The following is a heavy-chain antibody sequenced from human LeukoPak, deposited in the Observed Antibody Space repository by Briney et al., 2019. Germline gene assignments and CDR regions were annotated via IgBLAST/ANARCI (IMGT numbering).Heavy chain of an antibody. J-gene: IGHJ4*02. CDR2: IQYDGSKT. D-gene: IGHD2-2*01. Sequence: GGSLRLSCAASGFTFSNYGMHWVRQPPGQGLEWLTAIQYDGSKTYYAESVRGRITISRDDSKYTLYLQMNSLRAEDTAVYYCARDSCSSPSCFDYWGQGTLVTVSS. CDR1: GFTFSNYG. V-gene: IGHV3-33*01. CDR3: ARDSCSSPSCFDY.